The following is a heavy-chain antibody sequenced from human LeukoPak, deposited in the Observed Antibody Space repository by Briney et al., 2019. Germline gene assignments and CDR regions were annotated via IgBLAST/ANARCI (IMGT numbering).Heavy chain of an antibody. Sequence: GGSLRLSCAASGFTFDDYAMHWVRQAPGKGLEWVSGISWNSGSIGYADSVKGRFTISRDNAKNSLYLQMNSLRAEDTALYYCAKGEHYYDSSGYYYFDYWGQGTLVTVSS. CDR1: GFTFDDYA. J-gene: IGHJ4*02. V-gene: IGHV3-9*01. CDR3: AKGEHYYDSSGYYYFDY. CDR2: ISWNSGSI. D-gene: IGHD3-22*01.